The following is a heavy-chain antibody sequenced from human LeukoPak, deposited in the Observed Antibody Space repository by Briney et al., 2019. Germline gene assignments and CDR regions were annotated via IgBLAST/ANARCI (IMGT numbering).Heavy chain of an antibody. D-gene: IGHD3-22*01. CDR1: GGSISSYY. CDR3: ARDAQYYYDSSGYYPGVGFDP. J-gene: IGHJ5*02. V-gene: IGHV4-59*01. Sequence: PSGTLSLTCTVSGGSISSYYWSWIRQPPGKGLEWIGYIYYSGSTNYNPSLKSRVTISVDTSKNQFSLKLSSVTAADTAVYYCARDAQYYYDSSGYYPGVGFDPWGQGTLVTVSS. CDR2: IYYSGST.